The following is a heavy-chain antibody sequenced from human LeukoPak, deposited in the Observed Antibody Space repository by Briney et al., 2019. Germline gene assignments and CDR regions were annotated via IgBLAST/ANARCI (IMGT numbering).Heavy chain of an antibody. D-gene: IGHD6-13*01. Sequence: SETLSLTCTVSGGSISSSSYYWGWIRQPPGKGLECIGSIYYSGSTYYNPSLKSRVTISVDTSRNQFSLKLSSVTAADTAVYYCARDLAAAGLNAFDIWGQGTMVTVSS. CDR2: IYYSGST. CDR1: GGSISSSSYY. CDR3: ARDLAAAGLNAFDI. V-gene: IGHV4-39*07. J-gene: IGHJ3*02.